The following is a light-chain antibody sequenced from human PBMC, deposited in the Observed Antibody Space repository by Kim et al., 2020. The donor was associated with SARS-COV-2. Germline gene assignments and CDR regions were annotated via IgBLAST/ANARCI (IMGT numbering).Light chain of an antibody. CDR2: GAS. V-gene: IGKV3-15*01. CDR1: QSVRGN. CDR3: QHYNNLPLA. J-gene: IGKJ4*01. Sequence: EIKMTQSPVTLSVSPGERATLSCRASQSVRGNLAWYQQKLGQAPRLLIYGASTRATGIPGRFSGSGSGTEFTLTIDSLQSEDSALYYCQHYNNLPLAFGGGTKVDIK.